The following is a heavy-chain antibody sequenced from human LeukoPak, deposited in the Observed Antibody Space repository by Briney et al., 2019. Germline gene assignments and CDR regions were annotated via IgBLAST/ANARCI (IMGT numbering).Heavy chain of an antibody. Sequence: GGSLRLSCVASGFAFSSYWMSWVRQAPGKGLEWVANIKQDGGEKYYVDSVKGRFTISRDNAKNSLSLQINSLRVEDTAVYYCARLGGSYYTYWGQGTLVTVSS. D-gene: IGHD1-26*01. CDR3: ARLGGSYYTY. CDR2: IKQDGGEK. CDR1: GFAFSSYW. V-gene: IGHV3-7*01. J-gene: IGHJ4*02.